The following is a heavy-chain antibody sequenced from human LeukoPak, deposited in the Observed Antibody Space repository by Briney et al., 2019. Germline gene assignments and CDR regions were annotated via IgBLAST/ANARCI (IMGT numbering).Heavy chain of an antibody. D-gene: IGHD2-15*01. Sequence: GGSLRLSCAASGFIFSSYDMHWVRQAPSKGLEWVTFIQYDGSNKYYADSVKGRFTISRDDSKNTLYLQMNSLRAEDTAVYYCAKGVTVVVVAATPVDYWGQGTLVTVSS. J-gene: IGHJ4*02. V-gene: IGHV3-30*02. CDR2: IQYDGSNK. CDR1: GFIFSSYD. CDR3: AKGVTVVVVAATPVDY.